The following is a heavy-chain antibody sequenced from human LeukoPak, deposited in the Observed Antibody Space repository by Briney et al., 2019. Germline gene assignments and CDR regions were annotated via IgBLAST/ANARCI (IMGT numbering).Heavy chain of an antibody. V-gene: IGHV3-23*01. CDR3: SRGPDRGSSDY. J-gene: IGHJ4*02. Sequence: GGSLRLSCAASGFTFSTYVMRWVRQAPGKGLEWVSSVGASGGSTYYADSVKGRFTISRDNSKNTLYLQMDSLRVDDTAVYFCSRGPDRGSSDYWGQGTLVTVSS. CDR2: VGASGGST. D-gene: IGHD2-2*01. CDR1: GFTFSTYV.